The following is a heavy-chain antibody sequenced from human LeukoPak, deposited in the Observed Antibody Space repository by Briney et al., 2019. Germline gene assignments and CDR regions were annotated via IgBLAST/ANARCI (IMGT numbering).Heavy chain of an antibody. CDR3: AGAKIAAEILDTDY. V-gene: IGHV3-30*04. CDR2: ISYDGSNK. CDR1: GFTFSSYA. D-gene: IGHD6-6*01. J-gene: IGHJ4*02. Sequence: GGSLRLSCAASGFTFSSYAMHWVRQAPGKGLEWVAVISYDGSNKYYADSVKGRFTISRDNSKNTLYLQMNSLRAEDTAVYYCAGAKIAAEILDTDYWGQGTLVTVSS.